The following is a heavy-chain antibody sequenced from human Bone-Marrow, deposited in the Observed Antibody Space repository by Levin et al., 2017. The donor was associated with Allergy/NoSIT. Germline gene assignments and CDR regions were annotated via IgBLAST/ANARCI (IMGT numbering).Heavy chain of an antibody. CDR3: AADTSNVEGTTLDY. V-gene: IGHV1-24*01. Sequence: GASVKVSCKVSGYSLTELSFYWVRQAPGKGLEWMGGFDPEDGETFYAQKFQGRVTMTEDTSTNTAFLELSSLRSDDTAVYYCAADTSNVEGTTLDYRGQGTLVTVSS. D-gene: IGHD1-14*01. CDR1: GYSLTELS. J-gene: IGHJ4*02. CDR2: FDPEDGET.